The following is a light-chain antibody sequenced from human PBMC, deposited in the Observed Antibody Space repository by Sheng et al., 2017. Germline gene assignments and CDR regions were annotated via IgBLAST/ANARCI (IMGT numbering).Light chain of an antibody. CDR1: QGISNY. CDR2: GAS. CDR3: QQYNTYPLT. Sequence: DIQMTQSPSSLSASVGDRVNISCRASQGISNYLGWLQQKPGKAPKSLIYGASTLHSGVPSRFSGSGYGADYTLTITSLQPEDFATYYCQQYNTYPLTFGQGTRLEMK. J-gene: IGKJ5*01. V-gene: IGKV1-16*01.